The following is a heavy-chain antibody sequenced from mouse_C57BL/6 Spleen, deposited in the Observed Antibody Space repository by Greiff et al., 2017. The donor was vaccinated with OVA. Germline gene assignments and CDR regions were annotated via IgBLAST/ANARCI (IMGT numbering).Heavy chain of an antibody. J-gene: IGHJ4*01. CDR1: GYTFTSYW. Sequence: VKLQQPGAELVKPGASVKLSCKASGYTFTSYWMHWVKQRPGQGLEWIGMIHPNSGSTNYNEKFKSKATLTVDKSSSTAYMQLSSLTSEDSAVYYCAREEGLRRGDYAMDYWGQGTSVTVSS. V-gene: IGHV1-64*01. CDR2: IHPNSGST. CDR3: AREEGLRRGDYAMDY. D-gene: IGHD2-4*01.